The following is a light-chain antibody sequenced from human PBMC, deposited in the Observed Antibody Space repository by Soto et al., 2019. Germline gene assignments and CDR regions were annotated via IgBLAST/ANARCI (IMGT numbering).Light chain of an antibody. CDR1: SSDVGGYHY. CDR3: SAYTTRSAV. Sequence: QSVLTHPAAVSVSPGESSTISCTGTSSDVGGYHYVSWYQQLPGKAPKLMTYEVTKRPSGVSNRFSGSKSDNTASLTISGLQAEDEADYYCSAYTTRSAVFGTGTKLTVL. CDR2: EVT. J-gene: IGLJ1*01. V-gene: IGLV2-14*01.